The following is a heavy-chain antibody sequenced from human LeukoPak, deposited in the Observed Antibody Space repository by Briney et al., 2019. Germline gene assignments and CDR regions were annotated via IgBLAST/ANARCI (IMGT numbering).Heavy chain of an antibody. CDR1: GYTFTSYY. D-gene: IGHD3-9*01. CDR3: ARGVLGDILTAYYLYYYGMDV. J-gene: IGHJ6*02. V-gene: IGHV1-46*01. Sequence: VASVKVSCKASGYTFTSYYMHWVRQAPGQGLEWMGIINPSGGSTTYAQKFQGRVTMTRDTSTSTVYMELSSLRSEDTAVYYCARGVLGDILTAYYLYYYGMDVWGQGTTVTVSS. CDR2: INPSGGST.